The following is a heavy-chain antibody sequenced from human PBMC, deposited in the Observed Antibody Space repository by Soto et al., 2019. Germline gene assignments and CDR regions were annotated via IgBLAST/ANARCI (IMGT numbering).Heavy chain of an antibody. V-gene: IGHV3-30*18. CDR2: ISYDGSNK. D-gene: IGHD6-6*01. J-gene: IGHJ4*02. CDR3: AKSVGSSSSDLADY. CDR1: GFTFSSYG. Sequence: QVQLVESGGGVVQPGRSLRLSCAASGFTFSSYGMHWVRQAPGKGLEWVAVISYDGSNKYYAGSVKGRFTISRENSKNTLYLQMNSLRAEDTAVYYCAKSVGSSSSDLADYWGQGTLVTVSS.